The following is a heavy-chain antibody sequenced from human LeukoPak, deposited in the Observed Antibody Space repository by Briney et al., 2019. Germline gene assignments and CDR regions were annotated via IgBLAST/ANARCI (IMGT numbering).Heavy chain of an antibody. D-gene: IGHD2-2*01. V-gene: IGHV4-61*08. CDR3: ARDLMEWLYCSSTSCYGMDV. J-gene: IGHJ6*02. CDR1: GGSISSGGYY. Sequence: SETLSLTCTVSGGSISSGGYYWSWIRQPPGKGLEWIGYIYYSGSTNYNPSLKSRVTISVDTSKNQFSLKLSSVTAADTAVYYCARDLMEWLYCSSTSCYGMDVWGQGTTVTVSS. CDR2: IYYSGST.